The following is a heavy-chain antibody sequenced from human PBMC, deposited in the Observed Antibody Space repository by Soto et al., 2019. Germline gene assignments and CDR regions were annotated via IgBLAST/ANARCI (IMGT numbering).Heavy chain of an antibody. V-gene: IGHV1-46*01. J-gene: IGHJ5*02. Sequence: ASVKVSCKASAYTFTTYYVHWVRQAPGQGLEWMGVISPDNGGTTYAQQFRGRVTLTRDTSTNTLYMDLSSLRSEDTAVYYCARGNAPLYNIGTYYNWFDPWGQGTLVTVSS. CDR2: ISPDNGGT. D-gene: IGHD1-26*01. CDR1: AYTFTTYY. CDR3: ARGNAPLYNIGTYYNWFDP.